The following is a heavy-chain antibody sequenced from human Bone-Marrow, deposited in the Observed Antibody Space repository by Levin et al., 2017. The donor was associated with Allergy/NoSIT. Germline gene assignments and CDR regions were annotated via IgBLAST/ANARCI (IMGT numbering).Heavy chain of an antibody. V-gene: IGHV3-9*01. D-gene: IGHD6-6*01. Sequence: SLKISCAASGFSIADYAMHWVRQGPGKGLEWVSSVSWNSGNTDYAESVKGRFTLSRDNPKNSVYLQLSSLRPDDTALYYCVQSGTYSSSSGAFDIWGQGTMVTVSS. J-gene: IGHJ3*02. CDR1: GFSIADYA. CDR3: VQSGTYSSSSGAFDI. CDR2: VSWNSGNT.